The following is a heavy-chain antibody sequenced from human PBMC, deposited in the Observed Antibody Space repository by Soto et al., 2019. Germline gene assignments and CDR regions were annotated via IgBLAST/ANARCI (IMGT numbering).Heavy chain of an antibody. CDR2: FDPEDGET. Sequence: ASVTVSCQVSGYTLTDLSMHWVRQAPGKGLEWMGGFDPEDGETIYAQKFQGRVTMTEDTSTDTAYMELSSLRSEDTAVYYCASRVATIDPFDYWGQGTLVTVSS. V-gene: IGHV1-24*01. CDR1: GYTLTDLS. CDR3: ASRVATIDPFDY. J-gene: IGHJ4*02. D-gene: IGHD5-12*01.